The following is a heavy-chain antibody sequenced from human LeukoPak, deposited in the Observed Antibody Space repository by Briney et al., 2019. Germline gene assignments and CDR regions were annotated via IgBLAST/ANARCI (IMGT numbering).Heavy chain of an antibody. Sequence: GASVKVSCKASGYTFTGYYIHWVRQAPGQGLEWMGWINPNSGGTNHAQKFQGRVTTTRDTSISTAYMELSRLRSHDTAVYYCASLDFPHGPSPWGQGTTVTVS. CDR1: GYTFTGYY. CDR3: ASLDFPHGPSP. CDR2: INPNSGGT. V-gene: IGHV1-2*02. D-gene: IGHD2-8*01. J-gene: IGHJ6*02.